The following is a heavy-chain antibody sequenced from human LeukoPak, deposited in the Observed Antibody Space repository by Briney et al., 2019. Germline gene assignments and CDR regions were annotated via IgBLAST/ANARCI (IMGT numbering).Heavy chain of an antibody. V-gene: IGHV5-51*01. D-gene: IGHD1-26*01. CDR3: ARLLPGATRAFDI. J-gene: IGHJ3*02. Sequence: GESLKISCKGSGYSFTSYWIGWVRQMPGKGLEWMGIIYPGDSDTRYSPSFQGQVTMSVEKSINTAYLQWNTLKASDSAMYYCARLLPGATRAFDIWGQGTMVTVSS. CDR2: IYPGDSDT. CDR1: GYSFTSYW.